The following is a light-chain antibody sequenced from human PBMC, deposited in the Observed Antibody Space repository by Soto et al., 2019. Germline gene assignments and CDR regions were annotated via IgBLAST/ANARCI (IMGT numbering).Light chain of an antibody. CDR2: AAS. J-gene: IGKJ1*01. Sequence: DIQMTQSPSSLSASVGDRVTISCRASQSISTYLNWYQQKPGKAPKLLIYAASTLQSGVPSRFSGSGSGTDFTLTISGLQPEDVAPYYCQQSYNNPWTFGQGTKVEI. CDR1: QSISTY. V-gene: IGKV1-39*01. CDR3: QQSYNNPWT.